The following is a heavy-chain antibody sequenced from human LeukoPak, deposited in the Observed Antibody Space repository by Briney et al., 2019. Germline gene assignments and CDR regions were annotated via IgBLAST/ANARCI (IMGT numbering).Heavy chain of an antibody. CDR2: IYYSGST. D-gene: IGHD5-12*01. V-gene: IGHV4-59*01. J-gene: IGHJ6*02. CDR1: GGSISSYY. Sequence: WETLSFTSTVSGGSISSYYWSWIRQPPGKGLEWIGYIYYSGSTNYNPSLKSRVTISVDTSKNQFSLKLSSVTAADTAVYYCARARGYSGYGIYYYYGMDVGGQGTTVTVSS. CDR3: ARARGYSGYGIYYYYGMDV.